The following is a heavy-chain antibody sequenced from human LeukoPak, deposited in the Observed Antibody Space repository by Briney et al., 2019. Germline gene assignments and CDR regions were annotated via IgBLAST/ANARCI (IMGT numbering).Heavy chain of an antibody. D-gene: IGHD3-10*01. V-gene: IGHV3-74*01. J-gene: IGHJ4*02. Sequence: GGSLRLSCAASGFTFSSYWMHWVRQVPGKGPVWVSHINTDGSSTTYADSVKGRFTISRDNSKNTLYLQMNSLRAEDTAVYYCARAGSLLWFGESLYYFDYWGQGTLVTVSS. CDR3: ARAGSLLWFGESLYYFDY. CDR2: INTDGSST. CDR1: GFTFSSYW.